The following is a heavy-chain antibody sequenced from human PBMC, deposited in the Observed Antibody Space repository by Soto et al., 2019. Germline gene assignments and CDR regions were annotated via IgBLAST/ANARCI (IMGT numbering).Heavy chain of an antibody. J-gene: IGHJ4*02. D-gene: IGHD2-21*01. Sequence: PSETLSLTCTVSGGSISSYYWSWIRQPPGKGLEWIGYIYYTGTTNYNPSLKSRVTISVDTSKNQFSLKLSSLTAADTAVYYCARRWGGTFDYWGQGTLVTVS. V-gene: IGHV4-59*01. CDR3: ARRWGGTFDY. CDR2: IYYTGTT. CDR1: GGSISSYY.